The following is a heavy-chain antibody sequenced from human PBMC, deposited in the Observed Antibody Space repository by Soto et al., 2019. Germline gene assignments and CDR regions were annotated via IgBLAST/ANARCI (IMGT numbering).Heavy chain of an antibody. CDR1: GFTFSSYG. V-gene: IGHV3-30*18. D-gene: IGHD1-1*01. J-gene: IGHJ5*02. CDR2: IPYDGSNK. Sequence: LRLSCAASGFTFSSYGMHWVRQAPGKGLEWVAVIPYDGSNKYYADSVKGRFTISRDNSKNTLYLQMNSLRAEDTAVYYCAKAGNWKWYNGFDPWGQGTLVTVSS. CDR3: AKAGNWKWYNGFDP.